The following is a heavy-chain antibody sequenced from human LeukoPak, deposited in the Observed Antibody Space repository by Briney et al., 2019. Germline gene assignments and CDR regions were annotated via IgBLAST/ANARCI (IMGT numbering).Heavy chain of an antibody. CDR1: GFTFSDYY. Sequence: GGSLRLSCAASGFTFSDYYMSWIRQAPGRGLEWVSYISSSGSTIHYADSVKGGFTISRDNAKNSLYLQMNSVRAEDTAVYYGARDIGGFGEPFFDYWGQGTLVTVSS. CDR2: ISSSGSTI. CDR3: ARDIGGFGEPFFDY. J-gene: IGHJ4*02. V-gene: IGHV3-11*01. D-gene: IGHD3-10*01.